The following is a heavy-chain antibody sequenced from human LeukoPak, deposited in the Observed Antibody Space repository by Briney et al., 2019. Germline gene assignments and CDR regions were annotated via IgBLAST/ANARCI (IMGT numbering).Heavy chain of an antibody. J-gene: IGHJ4*02. CDR1: GFSFSSYG. CDR3: AKDPGRWEPNY. V-gene: IGHV3-23*01. Sequence: GGSLRLSCAASGFSFSSYGMSWVRQAPGKGLEWVSGISGSGGSTYYADFVKGRFTISRDNSKNTLYLQMNSLRVEDTAVYYCAKDPGRWEPNYWGQGTLVTVSS. D-gene: IGHD1-26*01. CDR2: ISGSGGST.